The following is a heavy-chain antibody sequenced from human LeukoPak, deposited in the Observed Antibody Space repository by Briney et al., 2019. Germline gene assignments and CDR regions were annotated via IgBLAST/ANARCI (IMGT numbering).Heavy chain of an antibody. CDR1: GDSVSSNSAA. D-gene: IGHD7-27*01. CDR2: TYYRSRWFT. V-gene: IGHV6-1*01. Sequence: SQTLSLTCAISGDSVSSNSAAWNWIRQSPSRGLEWLGRTYYRSRWFTDYAKPVKSRIAINPDTSKNHFSLQLNSVTPEDTAVYYCARDRDGEDAFGIWGQGTMVTVS. J-gene: IGHJ3*02. CDR3: ARDRDGEDAFGI.